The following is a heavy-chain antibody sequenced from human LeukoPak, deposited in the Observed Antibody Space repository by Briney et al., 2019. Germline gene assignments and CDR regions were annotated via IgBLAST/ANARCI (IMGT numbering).Heavy chain of an antibody. CDR2: IYTSGST. CDR1: GGSISSGSYY. D-gene: IGHD3-22*01. Sequence: PSETLSLTCTVSGGSISSGSYYWSWIRQPAGKGLEWIGRIYTSGSTNYNPSLQSRVTLSVDTSNNQFSLKLRSVTAADTAVYYCARYPKSYYSDRSGLAYYYYYMDVWGKGITVTVSS. J-gene: IGHJ6*03. CDR3: ARYPKSYYSDRSGLAYYYYYMDV. V-gene: IGHV4-61*02.